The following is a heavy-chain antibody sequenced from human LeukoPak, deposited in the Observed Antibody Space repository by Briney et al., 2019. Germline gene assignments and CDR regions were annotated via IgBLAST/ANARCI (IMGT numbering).Heavy chain of an antibody. V-gene: IGHV4-39*01. CDR1: GGSIIDTNYY. D-gene: IGHD2-2*01. CDR3: ARDVSRTSWTWR. Sequence: KSSETLSLTCSVSGGSIIDTNYYWAWIRQPPGKGLEWIANIYYTGTTYYNPSLKSRVTISVDTSNNQFSLRLSSVTAADTAVYYSARDVSRTSWTWRWGQGTVVTVSS. CDR2: IYYTGTT. J-gene: IGHJ3*01.